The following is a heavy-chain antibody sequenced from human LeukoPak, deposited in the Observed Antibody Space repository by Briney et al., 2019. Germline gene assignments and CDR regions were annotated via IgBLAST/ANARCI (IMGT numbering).Heavy chain of an antibody. CDR2: INHSGST. CDR3: AMSVDTAMAVGGFDY. CDR1: GGSFSGYY. Sequence: SETLSLTCAVYGGSFSGYYWSWIRQPPGKGLEWIGEINHSGSTNYNPSLKSRVTISVDTSKYQFSLKLSSVTAADTAVYYCAMSVDTAMAVGGFDYWGQGTLVTVSS. J-gene: IGHJ4*02. D-gene: IGHD5-18*01. V-gene: IGHV4-34*01.